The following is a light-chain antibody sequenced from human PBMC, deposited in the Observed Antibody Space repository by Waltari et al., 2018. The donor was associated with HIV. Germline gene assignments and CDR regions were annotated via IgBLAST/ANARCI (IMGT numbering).Light chain of an antibody. CDR1: NLGSKS. V-gene: IGLV3-21*04. CDR3: QVWDSSSDHYV. J-gene: IGLJ1*01. Sequence: SYVLTQPPSVSVAPGKTARITCGGNNLGSKSVHWYQQKPGQAPVLVIYYDSDRTSGIPERFSGSNSGNTATLTISRVEAGDEADYYCQVWDSSSDHYVFGTGTKVTVL. CDR2: YDS.